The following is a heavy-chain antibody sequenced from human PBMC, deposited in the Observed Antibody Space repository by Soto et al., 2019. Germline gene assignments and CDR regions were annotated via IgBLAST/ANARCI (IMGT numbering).Heavy chain of an antibody. J-gene: IGHJ5*02. CDR1: GGSISSGGYY. CDR3: AREPLRFLGWFDP. D-gene: IGHD3-3*01. CDR2: IYYRGST. Sequence: QVQLQESGPGLVKPSQTLSLTCTVSGGSISSGGYYWSWIRQHPGKGLEWIGYIYYRGSTYYNPSLKSRVTISVDTSKNQFSLKLSSVTAADTAVYHCAREPLRFLGWFDPWGQGTLVTVSS. V-gene: IGHV4-31*03.